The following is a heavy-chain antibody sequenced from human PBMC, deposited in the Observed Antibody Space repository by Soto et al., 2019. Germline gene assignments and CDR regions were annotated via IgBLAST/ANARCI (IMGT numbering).Heavy chain of an antibody. D-gene: IGHD1-26*01. Sequence: SETLSLTCAVSGGSISNSNWWSWVRQPPGKGLEWIGEIYHSGSTNYNPSLKSRVTISVDKSKNQFSLKLSSVTAADTAVYYCSRVSGSYYYGMDVWGQGTTVT. J-gene: IGHJ6*02. CDR2: IYHSGST. CDR3: SRVSGSYYYGMDV. V-gene: IGHV4-4*02. CDR1: GGSISNSNW.